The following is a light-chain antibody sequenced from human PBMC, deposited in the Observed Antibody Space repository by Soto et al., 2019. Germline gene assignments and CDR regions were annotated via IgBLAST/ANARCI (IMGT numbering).Light chain of an antibody. Sequence: EIVMTQSPATLSVSPGERATLSCRASHSVNSNLAWYQQRPGQAPRLLISGASTRATGVPARFSGSGSETESTLTISSLQSEDFAVYYCQQYNNWWTFGQGTKVEIK. J-gene: IGKJ1*01. CDR2: GAS. CDR3: QQYNNWWT. CDR1: HSVNSN. V-gene: IGKV3-15*01.